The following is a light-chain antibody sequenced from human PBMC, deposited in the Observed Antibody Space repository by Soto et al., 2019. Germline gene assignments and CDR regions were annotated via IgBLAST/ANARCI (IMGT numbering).Light chain of an antibody. CDR1: QSVSSN. Sequence: EIVMTQSPATLSVSPGERATLSCRASQSVSSNLAWYQQKPGQAPRLLIYGASTRATGIPARFSGSGSGTEFTLTISSLQSEDFAVYYCQQYNTWPRTFGGGTKGEIK. CDR3: QQYNTWPRT. J-gene: IGKJ4*01. V-gene: IGKV3-15*01. CDR2: GAS.